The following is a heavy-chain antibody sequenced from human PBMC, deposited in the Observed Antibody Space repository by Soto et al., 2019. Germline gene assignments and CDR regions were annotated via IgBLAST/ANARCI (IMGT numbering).Heavy chain of an antibody. CDR1: GFTFSNAW. CDR3: TTDPSAHYYDSSGYESIFDY. D-gene: IGHD3-22*01. V-gene: IGHV3-15*07. Sequence: EVQLVESGGGLVKPGGSLRLSCAASGFTFSNAWMNWVRQAPGKGLEWVGRIKSKTDGGTTDYAAPVKGRFTISRDDSKNTLYLQMNSLKTEDTAVYYGTTDPSAHYYDSSGYESIFDYWGQGTLVTVSS. J-gene: IGHJ4*02. CDR2: IKSKTDGGTT.